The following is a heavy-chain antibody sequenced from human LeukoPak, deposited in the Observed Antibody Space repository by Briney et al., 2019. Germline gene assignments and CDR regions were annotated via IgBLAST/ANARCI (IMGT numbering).Heavy chain of an antibody. CDR3: ARDSSYGSGPDAFDI. Sequence: SETLSLTCTVSGGSISSGGYYWGWIRQPPGKGLEWIGSIYYSGSTYYNPSLKSRVTISVDTSKNQFSLKLSSVTAADTAVYYCARDSSYGSGPDAFDIWGQGTMVTVSS. CDR1: GGSISSGGYY. J-gene: IGHJ3*02. CDR2: IYYSGST. V-gene: IGHV4-39*07. D-gene: IGHD3-10*01.